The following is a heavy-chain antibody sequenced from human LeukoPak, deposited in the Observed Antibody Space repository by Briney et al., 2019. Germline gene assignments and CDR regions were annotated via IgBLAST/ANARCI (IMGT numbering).Heavy chain of an antibody. CDR1: GFTFNMYW. CDR3: ARDRCSSTSCFLDY. J-gene: IGHJ4*02. CDR2: IRQDGSKT. V-gene: IGHV3-7*01. Sequence: GGSLRLSCRASGFTFNMYWMSWVRQAPGKGLEWVANIRQDGSKTYYADSVKGRFTFFRDNAKNSLSLLMNSLTAEDTAFYYCARDRCSSTSCFLDYWGQGTLVTVSS. D-gene: IGHD2-2*01.